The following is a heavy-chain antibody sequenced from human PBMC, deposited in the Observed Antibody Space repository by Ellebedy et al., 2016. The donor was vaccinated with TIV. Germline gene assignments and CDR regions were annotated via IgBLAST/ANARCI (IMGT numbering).Heavy chain of an antibody. D-gene: IGHD6-19*01. CDR1: GYTFTSYF. J-gene: IGHJ4*02. V-gene: IGHV1-46*01. CDR2: INPSGGST. CDR3: ARGGLVWYYFDY. Sequence: AASVKVSCKASGYTFTSYFMHWVRQAPEQGLEWMGIINPSGGSTTYAQKFQGRVTMTRDTSTTTVYMELSSLRSEDTAVYYCARGGLVWYYFDYWGQGTLVTVSS.